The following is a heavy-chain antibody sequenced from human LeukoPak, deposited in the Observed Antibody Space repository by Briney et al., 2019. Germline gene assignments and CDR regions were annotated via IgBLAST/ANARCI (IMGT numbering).Heavy chain of an antibody. CDR3: VKLRTGTATNFDY. V-gene: IGHV3-72*01. J-gene: IGHJ4*02. D-gene: IGHD1-1*01. CDR2: IRNKVNSYTT. Sequence: GGSLRLSCVASGFIFSDHYMDWVRQAPGKGLEWVGRIRNKVNSYTTEYAASVKGRFTISRDDSKSSLSLQMNSLKIEDTAIYYCVKLRTGTATNFDYWGQGTLVTVSS. CDR1: GFIFSDHY.